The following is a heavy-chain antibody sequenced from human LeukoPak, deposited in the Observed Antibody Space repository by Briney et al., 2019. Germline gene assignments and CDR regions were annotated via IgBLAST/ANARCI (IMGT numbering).Heavy chain of an antibody. CDR2: ISGSGGST. Sequence: GGSLRLSCTPSGFTFSSHAMSWVRQAPGKGLEWVSGISGSGGSTYYADSVKGRFTISRDNSKNTLYLQMNSLRAEDTAVYYCAKGAGYYDSSGYRGPLDYWGQGTLVTVSS. CDR3: AKGAGYYDSSGYRGPLDY. J-gene: IGHJ4*02. V-gene: IGHV3-23*01. CDR1: GFTFSSHA. D-gene: IGHD3-22*01.